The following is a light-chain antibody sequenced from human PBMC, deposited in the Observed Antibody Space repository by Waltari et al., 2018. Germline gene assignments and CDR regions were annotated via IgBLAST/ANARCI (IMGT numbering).Light chain of an antibody. V-gene: IGLV2-11*01. Sequence: QSALTPPRPVAWPPAQSVTSPSPGTGRYVGGFDSSSWYQHHPGIAPKLLNYDVLKRPSGVPDRFSGSKSGNTASLTISALQADDEADYYCCSYAGGYSVVFGGGTTLTVL. CDR1: GRYVGGFDS. CDR3: CSYAGGYSVV. CDR2: DVL. J-gene: IGLJ2*01.